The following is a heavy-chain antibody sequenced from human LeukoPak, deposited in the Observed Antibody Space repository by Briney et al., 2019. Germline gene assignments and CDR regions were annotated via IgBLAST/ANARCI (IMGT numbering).Heavy chain of an antibody. V-gene: IGHV4-59*08. CDR1: GAAIRDSS. CDR2: IDYRGFT. J-gene: IGHJ2*01. CDR3: SRHQFWICWYFDL. D-gene: IGHD2-2*03. Sequence: SETLSLTCTVYGAAIRDSSWGWIRQTPLQGLEWLGYIDYRGFTNYNPSLKSRLTIFVDTSKNQVSLNLTSVTASDTAGYYCSRHQFWICWYFDLWGRGTPVTVSA.